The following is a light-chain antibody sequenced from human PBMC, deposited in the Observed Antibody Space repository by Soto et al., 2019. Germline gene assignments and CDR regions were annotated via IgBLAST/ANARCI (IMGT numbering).Light chain of an antibody. CDR3: MQATEFPWT. CDR2: KIS. Sequence: IVMTQTPLSSPVTLGQPASISCRSSQSLVHSDGNTYVSWLQQRPGQPPRLLLYKISNRLSGVPDRFSGSGAGTDFTLKIRRVEAEDVGLYYCMQATEFPWTFGQGTRVEIK. J-gene: IGKJ1*01. V-gene: IGKV2-24*01. CDR1: QSLVHSDGNTY.